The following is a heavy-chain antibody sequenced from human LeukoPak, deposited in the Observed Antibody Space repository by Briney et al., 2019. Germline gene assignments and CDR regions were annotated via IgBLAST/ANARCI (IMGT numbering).Heavy chain of an antibody. V-gene: IGHV4-59*01. J-gene: IGHJ6*03. CDR3: AREVADVVVPAAVYYFYMDV. CDR2: IYYSGST. Sequence: SETLSLTCTVSGGSISSYYWSWIRQPPGKGLEWIGYIYYSGSTNYNPSLKSRVTISVDTSKNQFSLKLSSVTAADTVVYYCAREVADVVVPAAVYYFYMDVWGKGTTVTVSS. D-gene: IGHD2-2*01. CDR1: GGSISSYY.